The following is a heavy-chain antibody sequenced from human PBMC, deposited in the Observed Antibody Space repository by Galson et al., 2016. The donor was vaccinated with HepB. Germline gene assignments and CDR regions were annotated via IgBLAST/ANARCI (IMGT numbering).Heavy chain of an antibody. V-gene: IGHV4-59*08. CDR3: ARHSSYYGNFDY. Sequence: ETLSLTCTVSGGSISNYYWSWIRQPPGKGLAWIAYIYYSGSTNQNPSLKSRVTISVDTSKNQFSLNLSSVTAADTAVYYCARHSSYYGNFDYWGQGTLVTVSS. J-gene: IGHJ4*02. D-gene: IGHD2-15*01. CDR2: IYYSGST. CDR1: GGSISNYY.